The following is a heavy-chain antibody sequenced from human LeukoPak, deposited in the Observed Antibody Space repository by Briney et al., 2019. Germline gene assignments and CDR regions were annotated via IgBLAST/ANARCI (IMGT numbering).Heavy chain of an antibody. CDR3: ARAGSSGPYCTIGSCYGMDV. J-gene: IGHJ6*02. D-gene: IGHD2-8*01. V-gene: IGHV4-61*01. CDR1: GGSVSSGSYY. Sequence: SETLSLTCTVSGGSVSSGSYYWGWIRQPPGKGLEWIGYIYYSGSTNYNPSLKSRVTISVDTSKNQFSLKLSSVTAADTAVYYCARAGSSGPYCTIGSCYGMDVWGQGTTVTVSS. CDR2: IYYSGST.